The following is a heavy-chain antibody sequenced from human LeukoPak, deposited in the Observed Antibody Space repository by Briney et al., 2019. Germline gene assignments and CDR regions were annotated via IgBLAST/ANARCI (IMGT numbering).Heavy chain of an antibody. Sequence: PGGSLRLSCAASGFTFSSYWMSWVRQAPGKGLEWVANIKQDGSEKYYVDSVKGRFTISRDNAKNSLYLQMNSLRAEDTAVYYCARDLAGPPQEAFDIWGQGTMVTVS. CDR2: IKQDGSEK. CDR3: ARDLAGPPQEAFDI. J-gene: IGHJ3*02. V-gene: IGHV3-7*01. CDR1: GFTFSSYW.